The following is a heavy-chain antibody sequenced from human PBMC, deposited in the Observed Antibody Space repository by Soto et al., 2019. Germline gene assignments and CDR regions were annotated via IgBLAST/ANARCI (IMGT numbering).Heavy chain of an antibody. D-gene: IGHD2-15*01. CDR1: GFTFSDYY. CDR2: ISSSSSYT. V-gene: IGHV3-11*06. CDR3: ARAHRCSGGSCLPDY. Sequence: QAQLVESGGGLVKPGGSLRLSCAASGFTFSDYYMSWISQAPGKGLEWVSYISSSSSYTNYADSVKGRFTISRDNAKNSLYLQMNSLRAEDTAVYYCARAHRCSGGSCLPDYWGQGTLVTVSS. J-gene: IGHJ4*02.